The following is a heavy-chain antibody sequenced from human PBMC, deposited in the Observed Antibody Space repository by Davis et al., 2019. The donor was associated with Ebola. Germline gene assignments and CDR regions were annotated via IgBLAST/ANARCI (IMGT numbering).Heavy chain of an antibody. CDR2: IDPSSGAT. J-gene: IGHJ4*02. Sequence: AASVKVSCKTSGYTFTGHYIHWVRQAPGQGLEWMGRIDPSSGATNFGQKFQDRVTMTRDTSIGTVDMELSSLISDDTAVYFCARDGSTQYSFGSYFDYWGQGALVTVSS. CDR1: GYTFTGHY. D-gene: IGHD5-18*01. V-gene: IGHV1-2*06. CDR3: ARDGSTQYSFGSYFDY.